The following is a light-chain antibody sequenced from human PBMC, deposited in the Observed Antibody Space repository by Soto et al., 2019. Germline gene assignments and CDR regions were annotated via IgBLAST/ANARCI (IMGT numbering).Light chain of an antibody. CDR2: RVS. V-gene: IGKV2-30*02. CDR3: MPGSHCPPT. Sequence: DVVMTQSPLSLPVSVGQPASISCRCSQSLVHSDGNTYLNWVHQRPGQSPRRLISRVSNRDSGVADRFSGSGSGTDFTLKITRVEAEDVGVYFCMPGSHCPPTFGQGTNLEI. J-gene: IGKJ2*01. CDR1: QSLVHSDGNTY.